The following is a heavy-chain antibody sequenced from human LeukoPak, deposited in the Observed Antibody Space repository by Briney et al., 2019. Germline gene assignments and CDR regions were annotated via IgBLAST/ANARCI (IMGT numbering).Heavy chain of an antibody. V-gene: IGHV3-11*06. CDR2: ISSSSSYT. CDR1: GFTFREYY. D-gene: IGHD4-17*01. Sequence: GGPLTLSCAASGFTFREYYMSWMRQATGKGLEWVSYISSSSSYTNYADSVKGRFTISRDNAKNSLYLQMNSLRAEDTAVYYCARAGDYLHYYYYYGMDVWGKGTTVTVSS. J-gene: IGHJ6*04. CDR3: ARAGDYLHYYYYYGMDV.